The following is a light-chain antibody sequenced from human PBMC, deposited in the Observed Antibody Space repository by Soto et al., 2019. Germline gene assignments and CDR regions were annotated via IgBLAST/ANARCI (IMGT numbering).Light chain of an antibody. J-gene: IGLJ2*01. CDR2: AVS. V-gene: IGLV2-14*03. Sequence: QSALTQPASVSGSPGQSITISCTGTSSDIGDHNSVSWYLQQPGKAPKLMIYAVSNRPSGVSNRFSGSKSGNTASLTISGLQAEDEADYYCSSYTNSTTVIFGGGTKVTVL. CDR1: SSDIGDHNS. CDR3: SSYTNSTTVI.